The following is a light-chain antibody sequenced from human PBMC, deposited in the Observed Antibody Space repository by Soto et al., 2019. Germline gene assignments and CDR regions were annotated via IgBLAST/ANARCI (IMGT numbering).Light chain of an antibody. CDR2: GAS. CDR1: QSVSSSY. Sequence: EVVLTQSPGTLSLSPGERATLSCRASQSVSSSYLAWYQQKPGQAPRLLIYGASSRATGIPDRFSGSGSGTDFTLTISRLEPEDFAVYYCQQCVTSPWTFGQGTKV. V-gene: IGKV3-20*01. J-gene: IGKJ1*01. CDR3: QQCVTSPWT.